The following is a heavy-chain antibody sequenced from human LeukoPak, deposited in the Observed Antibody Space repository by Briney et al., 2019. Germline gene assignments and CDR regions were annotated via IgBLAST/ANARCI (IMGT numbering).Heavy chain of an antibody. CDR2: IWYNGSNK. V-gene: IGHV3-33*01. Sequence: PGGSLRLSCAASGFTFSNCGMHWVRQAPGKGLEWVAVIWYNGSNKYYADSVKGRFTISRDNSKITLYLQMNSLRAEDTAVYYCARDLWSYYYDSSGYSQGYWGQGTLVTVSS. J-gene: IGHJ4*02. CDR3: ARDLWSYYYDSSGYSQGY. CDR1: GFTFSNCG. D-gene: IGHD3-22*01.